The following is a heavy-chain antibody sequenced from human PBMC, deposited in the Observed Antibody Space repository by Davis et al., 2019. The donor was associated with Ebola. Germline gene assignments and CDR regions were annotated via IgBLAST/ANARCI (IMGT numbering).Heavy chain of an antibody. CDR3: ARDHDYYDSSGYQYYFDY. CDR1: GGSISSGGYY. J-gene: IGHJ4*02. V-gene: IGHV4-31*03. CDR2: IYYSGST. Sequence: SETLSLTCTVSGGSISSGGYYWSWIRQHPGKGLEWIGYIYYSGSTYYNPSLKSRVTISVDTSKNQFSLKLSSVTAADTAVYYCARDHDYYDSSGYQYYFDYWGQGTLVTVSS. D-gene: IGHD3-22*01.